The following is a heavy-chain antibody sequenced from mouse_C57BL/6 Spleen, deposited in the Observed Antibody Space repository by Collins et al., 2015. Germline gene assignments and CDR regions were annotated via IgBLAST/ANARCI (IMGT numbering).Heavy chain of an antibody. CDR2: IDPSDSET. CDR1: GYTFTSYW. CDR3: ARNRGNYDYDGDYFDY. J-gene: IGHJ2*01. Sequence: QVQLQQPGAELVRPGSSVKLSCKASGYTFTSYWMHWVKQRPIQGLEWIGNIDPSDSETHYNQKFKGKATLTVDKSSSTAYMQLSSLTSEDSAVYYCARNRGNYDYDGDYFDYWGQGTTLTVSS. D-gene: IGHD2-4*01. V-gene: IGHV1-52*01.